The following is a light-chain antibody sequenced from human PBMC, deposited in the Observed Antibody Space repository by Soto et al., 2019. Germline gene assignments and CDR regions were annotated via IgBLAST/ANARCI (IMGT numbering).Light chain of an antibody. Sequence: DIQMTQSPSTLSASVGDRVTITCRASQSINSWLAWYQQKPGKAPKLLIYKASSLESGVPSRFSGSGSGTEFPLTISSLQPDAFATYYCQQYSTLYTFGQGTKLEIK. V-gene: IGKV1-5*03. CDR1: QSINSW. CDR2: KAS. CDR3: QQYSTLYT. J-gene: IGKJ2*01.